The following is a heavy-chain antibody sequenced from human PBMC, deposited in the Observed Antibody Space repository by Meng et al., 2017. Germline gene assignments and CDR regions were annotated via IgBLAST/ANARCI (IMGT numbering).Heavy chain of an antibody. CDR1: GYTFTGYY. CDR2: INPNSGGT. CDR3: ARMNYGSGSRRLDY. D-gene: IGHD3-10*01. V-gene: IGHV1-2*06. J-gene: IGHJ4*02. Sequence: QVQLLQSGAGVKKPGAAVKVSCKGSGYTFTGYYMHWVRQAPGQGLEWMGRINPNSGGTNYAQKFQGRVTMTRDTSISTAYMELSRLRSDDTAVYYCARMNYGSGSRRLDYWGQGTLVTVSS.